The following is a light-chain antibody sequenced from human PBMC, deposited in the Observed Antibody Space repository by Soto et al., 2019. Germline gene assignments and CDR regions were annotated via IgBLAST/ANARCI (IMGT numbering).Light chain of an antibody. CDR2: HSS. J-gene: IGKJ1*01. Sequence: EIVITQSPATLSVSPGERATLSCRASQSVSSNLAWYQQRPGQAPRLLIYHSSTRATGVPTRFSGSGSGTDFTLTINSLQSEDIAVYYCQQDNTWHRTFGQGTKVDIK. V-gene: IGKV3-15*01. CDR1: QSVSSN. CDR3: QQDNTWHRT.